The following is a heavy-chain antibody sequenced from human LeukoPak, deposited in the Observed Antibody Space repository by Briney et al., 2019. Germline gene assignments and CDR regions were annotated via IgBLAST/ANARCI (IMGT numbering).Heavy chain of an antibody. V-gene: IGHV1-18*01. Sequence: ASVKVSCKASGYTFTSYGISWVRQAPGQGLEWMGWISAYNGNTNYAQKLQGRVTMTTDTSTSTAYMELRSLRSDDTAVYYCASASYDGSGRESAFGYWGQGTLVTVSS. D-gene: IGHD3-22*01. CDR1: GYTFTSYG. J-gene: IGHJ4*02. CDR3: ASASYDGSGRESAFGY. CDR2: ISAYNGNT.